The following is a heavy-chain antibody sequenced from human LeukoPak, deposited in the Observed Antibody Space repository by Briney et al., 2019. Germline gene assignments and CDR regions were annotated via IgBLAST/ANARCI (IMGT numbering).Heavy chain of an antibody. CDR2: MNPNSGNT. J-gene: IGHJ3*02. CDR3: ARRRPKRWQQLANDAFDI. V-gene: IGHV1-8*02. D-gene: IGHD6-13*01. CDR1: GYTFTGYY. Sequence: ASVKVSCKASGYTFTGYYMHWVRQAPGQGLEWMGWMNPNSGNTGYAQKFQGRVTMTRNTSISTAYMELSSLRSEDTAVYYCARRRPKRWQQLANDAFDIWGQGTMVTVSS.